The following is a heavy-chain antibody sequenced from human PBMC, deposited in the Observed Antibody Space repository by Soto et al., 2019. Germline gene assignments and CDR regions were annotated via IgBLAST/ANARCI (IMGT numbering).Heavy chain of an antibody. CDR2: INPATGAA. V-gene: IGHV1-2*02. CDR3: ASGGGVGVAGSAAFDM. Sequence: QLHLVQSGAVVKKPGASVTVSCSASGYPVTAYYMHWVRQAPGRGLEWMGGINPATGAAKYTQTFQGRVTKTRDKSTSTVFMELSGLTSEDTAVFYCASGGGVGVAGSAAFDMWGQGTLVTVSS. J-gene: IGHJ3*02. CDR1: GYPVTAYY. D-gene: IGHD3-3*01.